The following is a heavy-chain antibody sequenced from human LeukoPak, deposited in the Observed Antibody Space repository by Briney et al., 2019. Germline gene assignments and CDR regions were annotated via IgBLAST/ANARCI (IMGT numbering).Heavy chain of an antibody. Sequence: PGGSLRLSCAASGFTFSSYAMSWVRQAPGKGLEWVSAISGSGGSTYYADSVKGRFTISRDNSKNTLYLQMNSLRAEDTAVYYCANQYYYDSSGYYSGAYWGQGTLVTVSS. CDR1: GFTFSSYA. D-gene: IGHD3-22*01. CDR3: ANQYYYDSSGYYSGAY. V-gene: IGHV3-23*01. CDR2: ISGSGGST. J-gene: IGHJ4*02.